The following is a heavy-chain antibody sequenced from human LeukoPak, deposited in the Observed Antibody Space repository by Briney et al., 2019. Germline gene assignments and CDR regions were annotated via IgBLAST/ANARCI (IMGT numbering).Heavy chain of an antibody. D-gene: IGHD5-18*01. J-gene: IGHJ6*02. Sequence: PSETLSLTCTVSGGSLSSTSYFWGWIRQPPGKGLDWIGIIYYRGSTYYNPSLKSRVTISVDTSKKQLSLKLSSVTAADTAVYYCARVSYGYLSGSMGLSYYYYYGMDVWGQGTTVTVSS. CDR3: ARVSYGYLSGSMGLSYYYYYGMDV. CDR2: IYYRGST. V-gene: IGHV4-39*07. CDR1: GGSLSSTSYF.